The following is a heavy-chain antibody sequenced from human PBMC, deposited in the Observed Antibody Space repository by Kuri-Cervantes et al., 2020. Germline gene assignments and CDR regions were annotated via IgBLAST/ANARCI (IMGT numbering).Heavy chain of an antibody. D-gene: IGHD6-13*01. J-gene: IGHJ4*02. CDR2: MNPNSGNT. CDR3: ARETAAGTVDY. CDR1: GYTFTSYG. V-gene: IGHV1-8*02. Sequence: ASVKVSCKASGYTFTSYGISWVRQAPGQGLEWMGWMNPNSGNTGYAQKFQGGVTMTRNTSISTAYMELSSLRSEDTAVYYCARETAAGTVDYWGQGTLVTVSS.